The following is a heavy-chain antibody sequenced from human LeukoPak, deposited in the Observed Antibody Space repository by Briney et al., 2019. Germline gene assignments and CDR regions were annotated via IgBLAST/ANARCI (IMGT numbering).Heavy chain of an antibody. J-gene: IGHJ4*02. Sequence: GRSLRLSCAASGFTFSSYAMHWVRQAPGKGLEWAAVISYDGSNKYYADSVKGRFTISRDNSKNTLYLQMNSLRAEDTAVYYCARESGPDFWSGYRYYFDYWGQGTLATVSS. V-gene: IGHV3-30-3*01. D-gene: IGHD3-3*01. CDR1: GFTFSSYA. CDR2: ISYDGSNK. CDR3: ARESGPDFWSGYRYYFDY.